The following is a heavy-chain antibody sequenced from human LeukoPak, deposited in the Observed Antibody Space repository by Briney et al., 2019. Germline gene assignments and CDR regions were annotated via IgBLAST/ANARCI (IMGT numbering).Heavy chain of an antibody. Sequence: PGGSLRLSCAASGFTFSSYAMSWVRQAPGKGLEWVSAISGSGGSTYYADSVKGRFTISRDNSKNTLYLQMNSLRAEDTAIYYCAKGVRMVRGAVDAFDIWGQGTTVTVSS. CDR3: AKGVRMVRGAVDAFDI. J-gene: IGHJ3*02. D-gene: IGHD3-10*01. V-gene: IGHV3-23*01. CDR1: GFTFSSYA. CDR2: ISGSGGST.